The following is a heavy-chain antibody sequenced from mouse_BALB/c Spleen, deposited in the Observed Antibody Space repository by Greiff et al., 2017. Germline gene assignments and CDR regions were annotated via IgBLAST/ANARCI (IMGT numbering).Heavy chain of an antibody. CDR3: ARFVITTGYAMDY. J-gene: IGHJ4*01. Sequence: VKLQESGAELVRPGSSVKISCKASGYAFSSYWMNWVKQRPGQGLEWIGQIYPGDGDTNYNGKFKGKATLTADKSSSTAYTQLSSLTSEDSAVYFCARFVITTGYAMDYWGQGTSVTVSS. V-gene: IGHV1-80*01. D-gene: IGHD2-4*01. CDR2: IYPGDGDT. CDR1: GYAFSSYW.